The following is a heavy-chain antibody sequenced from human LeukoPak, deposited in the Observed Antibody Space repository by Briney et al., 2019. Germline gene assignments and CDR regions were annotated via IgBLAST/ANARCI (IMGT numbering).Heavy chain of an antibody. J-gene: IGHJ4*02. CDR1: GFTFSSYW. D-gene: IGHD3-3*01. CDR3: ARDRAVLRFLEWLLPFDY. CDR2: IKQDGSEK. V-gene: IGHV3-7*03. Sequence: GGSLRLSCAASGFTFSSYWMSWVRQASGKGLEWVANIKQDGSEKYYVDSVKGRFTISRDNAKNSLYLQMNSLRAEDTAVYYCARDRAVLRFLEWLLPFDYWGQGTLVTVSS.